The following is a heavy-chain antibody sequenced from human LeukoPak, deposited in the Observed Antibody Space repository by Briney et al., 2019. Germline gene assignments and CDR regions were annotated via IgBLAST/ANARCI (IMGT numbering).Heavy chain of an antibody. J-gene: IGHJ4*02. CDR2: ISGSGGST. Sequence: PGGSLRLSCAASGFTFSSYAMSWVRQAPGKGLEWVSAISGSGGSTYYADSVKGRFTISRDNSKNTLYLQMNSLRAEDTAVYYCAKLISGSGSYWEDPPRGSLDYWGQGTLVTVSS. D-gene: IGHD1-26*01. V-gene: IGHV3-23*01. CDR1: GFTFSSYA. CDR3: AKLISGSGSYWEDPPRGSLDY.